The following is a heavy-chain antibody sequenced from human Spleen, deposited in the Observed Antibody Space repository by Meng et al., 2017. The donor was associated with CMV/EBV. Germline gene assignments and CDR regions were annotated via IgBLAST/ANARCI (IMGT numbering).Heavy chain of an antibody. CDR3: AARSVVGATRG. V-gene: IGHV4-30-4*08. D-gene: IGHD1-26*01. CDR1: GGSISSGDYY. Sequence: HVHLRESGPGLGKPSQTLSLTCTVSGGSISSGDYYWSWIRQPPGKGLEWIGEINHSGSTNYNPSLKSRVTISVDTSKNQFSLKLSSVTAADTAVYYCAARSVVGATRGWGQGTLVTVSS. J-gene: IGHJ4*02. CDR2: INHSGST.